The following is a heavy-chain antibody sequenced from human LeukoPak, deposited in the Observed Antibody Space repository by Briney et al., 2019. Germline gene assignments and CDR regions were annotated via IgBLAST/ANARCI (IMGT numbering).Heavy chain of an antibody. CDR2: MNPNSGNT. J-gene: IGHJ4*02. V-gene: IGHV1-8*02. D-gene: IGHD3-3*01. Sequence: ASVKVSCKASGYTFTGYYMHWVRQATGQGLEWMGWMNPNSGNTGYAQKFQGRVTMTRNTSISTAYMELSSLRSEDTAVYYCASYSGYYNFDYWGQGTLVTVSS. CDR1: GYTFTGYY. CDR3: ASYSGYYNFDY.